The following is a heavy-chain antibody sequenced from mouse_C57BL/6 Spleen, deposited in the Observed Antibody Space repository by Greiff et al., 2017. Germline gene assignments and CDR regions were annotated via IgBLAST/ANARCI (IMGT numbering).Heavy chain of an antibody. J-gene: IGHJ2*01. CDR1: GYTFTSYW. Sequence: QVQLKQPGAELVKPGASVKLSCKASGYTFTSYWMHWVKQRPGQGLEWIGMIPPNSGSTNYNEKFKSKDTLTVDKSSSTAYMQLSSLTSEDSAVYYCARWGTTVVAKGYWGQGTTLTVSS. CDR3: ARWGTTVVAKGY. CDR2: IPPNSGST. D-gene: IGHD1-1*01. V-gene: IGHV1-64*01.